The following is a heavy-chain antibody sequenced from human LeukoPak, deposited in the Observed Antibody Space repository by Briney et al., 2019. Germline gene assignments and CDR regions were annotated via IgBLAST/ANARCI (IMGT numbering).Heavy chain of an antibody. Sequence: GGSLRLSCAASGFTFSSYWMSWVRQAPGKGLEWVANIKQDGSEKCYVDSVKGRFTISRDNAKNSLYLQMNSLRAEDTAVYYCARDYSSYDILTGYEVYGMDVWGQGTTVTVSS. CDR2: IKQDGSEK. CDR3: ARDYSSYDILTGYEVYGMDV. J-gene: IGHJ6*02. CDR1: GFTFSSYW. V-gene: IGHV3-7*01. D-gene: IGHD3-9*01.